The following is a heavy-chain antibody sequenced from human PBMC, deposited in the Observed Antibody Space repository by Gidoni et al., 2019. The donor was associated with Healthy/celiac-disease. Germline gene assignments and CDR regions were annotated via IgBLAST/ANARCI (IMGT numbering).Heavy chain of an antibody. CDR3: ARFLWSGKYYYYYMDV. Sequence: QVQLVQSGAEVKKPGSSVKVSCQASGGTFSSYAISWVRQAPGQGLEWMGGIIPIFGTANYAQKFQGRVTITADESTSTAYMELSSLRSEDTAVYYCARFLWSGKYYYYYMDVWGKGTTVTVSS. D-gene: IGHD3-10*01. CDR2: IIPIFGTA. CDR1: GGTFSSYA. V-gene: IGHV1-69*01. J-gene: IGHJ6*03.